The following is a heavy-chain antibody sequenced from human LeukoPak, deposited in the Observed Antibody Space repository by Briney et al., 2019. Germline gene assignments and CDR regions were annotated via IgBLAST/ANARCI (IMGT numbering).Heavy chain of an antibody. CDR3: ATSQGSWPDYFDY. J-gene: IGHJ4*02. D-gene: IGHD6-13*01. CDR1: GFTFSSYW. Sequence: GGSLRLSCAASGFTFSSYWMSWVRQAPGKGLEWVANIKQDESEKYYVDSVKGRFTISRDNAKNSVYLQMNSLRAEDTAVYYCATSQGSWPDYFDYWGQGTLVTVSS. CDR2: IKQDESEK. V-gene: IGHV3-7*01.